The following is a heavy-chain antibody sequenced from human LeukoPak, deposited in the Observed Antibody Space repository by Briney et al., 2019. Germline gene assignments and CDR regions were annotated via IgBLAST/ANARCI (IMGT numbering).Heavy chain of an antibody. CDR2: ISTYNDNT. V-gene: IGHV1-18*01. CDR3: ARDSCSGGSCYLDY. D-gene: IGHD2-15*01. Sequence: ASVKVSCKASGYTFTSYGISWVRQAPGRGLEWMGWISTYNDNTNYAQKLQGRVTMTTDTSTSTAYMELRSLRSDDTAVYYCARDSCSGGSCYLDYWGQGTLVTVSS. CDR1: GYTFTSYG. J-gene: IGHJ4*02.